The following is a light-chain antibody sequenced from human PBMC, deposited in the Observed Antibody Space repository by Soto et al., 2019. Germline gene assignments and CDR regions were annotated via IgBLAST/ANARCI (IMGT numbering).Light chain of an antibody. V-gene: IGLV1-40*01. CDR3: QYYYSSLSGNVV. CDR1: SSNIGAGYD. J-gene: IGLJ2*01. Sequence: QSVLTQPPSVSGAPGQRVTISCTGSSSNIGAGYDVHWYQQLPGTAPKLLIYGNSNRPSGVPDRFSGSKSGTTASLAITGLQAEHEAEDYCQYYYSSLSGNVVFGGGTKLTVL. CDR2: GNS.